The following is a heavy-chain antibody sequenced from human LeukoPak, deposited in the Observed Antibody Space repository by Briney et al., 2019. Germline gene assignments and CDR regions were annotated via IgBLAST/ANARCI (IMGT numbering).Heavy chain of an antibody. J-gene: IGHJ4*02. Sequence: GGSLRLPCAASGFTFSSYAMSWVRQAPGKGLEWVSAISGSGGSTYYADSVKGRFTISRDNSKNTLYLQMNSLRAEDTAVYYCAKDGDGYSIYYFDYWGQGTLVTVSS. CDR1: GFTFSSYA. V-gene: IGHV3-23*01. CDR3: AKDGDGYSIYYFDY. CDR2: ISGSGGST. D-gene: IGHD5-24*01.